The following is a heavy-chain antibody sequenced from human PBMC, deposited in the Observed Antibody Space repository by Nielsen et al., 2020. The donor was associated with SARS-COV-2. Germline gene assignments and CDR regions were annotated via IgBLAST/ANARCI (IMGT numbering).Heavy chain of an antibody. V-gene: IGHV3-23*01. CDR1: GFTFNSYA. J-gene: IGHJ4*02. CDR3: ASITIFGVEKRDY. Sequence: GESLKISCAASGFTFNSYAMSWVRQAPGKGLEWVSAITRSGGDTYYADSVKGRFTISRDNSKNTLYLQMNSLRAEDTAVYYCASITIFGVEKRDYSGQGTLVTVSS. D-gene: IGHD3-3*01. CDR2: ITRSGGDT.